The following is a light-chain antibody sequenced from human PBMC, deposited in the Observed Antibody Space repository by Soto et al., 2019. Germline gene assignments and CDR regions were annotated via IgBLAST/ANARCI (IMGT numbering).Light chain of an antibody. V-gene: IGLV2-14*01. J-gene: IGLJ2*01. CDR3: RSYASSNTLV. CDR1: SSDVGGYNY. CDR2: DVG. Sequence: QSALTQPASVSGSPGQSITISCTGTSSDVGGYNYVSWYQQHPGKAPKLMIYDVGNRPSGVSNRFSGSKSGNTASLTISGLQAEDAADYYCRSYASSNTLVFGGGTKLTVL.